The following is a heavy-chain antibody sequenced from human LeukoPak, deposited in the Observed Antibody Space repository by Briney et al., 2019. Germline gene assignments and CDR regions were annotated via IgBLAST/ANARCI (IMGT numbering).Heavy chain of an antibody. CDR1: GFTFSSYA. J-gene: IGHJ6*02. CDR2: ISYDGSNK. D-gene: IGHD7-27*01. V-gene: IGHV3-30-3*01. Sequence: GGSLRLSCAASGFTFSSYAMHWVRQAPGKGLEWVAVISYDGSNKYYADSVKGRFTISRDDSKNTLYLQMNSLRVEDTVVFFCAKGTGENYYGMDVWGQGTTVTVSS. CDR3: AKGTGENYYGMDV.